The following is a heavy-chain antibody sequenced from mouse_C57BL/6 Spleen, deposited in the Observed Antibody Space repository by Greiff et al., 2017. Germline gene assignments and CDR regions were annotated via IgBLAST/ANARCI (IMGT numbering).Heavy chain of an antibody. V-gene: IGHV1-55*01. CDR2: IYPGSGST. CDR3: ASLYYDYDLYAMDY. D-gene: IGHD2-4*01. Sequence: QVQLQQPGAELVKPGASVKMSCKASGYTFTSYWITWVKQRPGQGLEWIGDIYPGSGSTNYNEKFKSKATLTVDTSSSTAYMQLSSLTSEDSAGYYCASLYYDYDLYAMDYWGQGTSVTVSS. CDR1: GYTFTSYW. J-gene: IGHJ4*01.